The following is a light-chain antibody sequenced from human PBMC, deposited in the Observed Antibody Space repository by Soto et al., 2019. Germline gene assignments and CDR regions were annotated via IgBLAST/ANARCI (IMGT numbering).Light chain of an antibody. CDR1: SSDVGNYNY. J-gene: IGLJ1*01. CDR3: NSYTSSSTLV. Sequence: QSVLTQPASVSGSPGQSITISCTGTSSDVGNYNYVSWYQQHPGKAPKLMIYDVSNRPSGVSNHFSGSKSGNTASLTISGLQTEDEADYYCNSYTSSSTLVFGTGTKVTVL. V-gene: IGLV2-14*03. CDR2: DVS.